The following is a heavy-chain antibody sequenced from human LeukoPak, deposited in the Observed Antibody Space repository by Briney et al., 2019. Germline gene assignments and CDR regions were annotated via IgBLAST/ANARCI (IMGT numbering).Heavy chain of an antibody. D-gene: IGHD3-22*01. J-gene: IGHJ6*02. Sequence: ASVKVSCKVSGYTLTELSMHWVRQAPGKGLEWMGGFDPEDGETIYAQKFQGRVTMTEDTSTDTAYMELSSLRSEDTALYHCARDGDSSGYYYYGMDVWGQGTTVTVSS. CDR1: GYTLTELS. CDR3: ARDGDSSGYYYYGMDV. CDR2: FDPEDGET. V-gene: IGHV1-24*01.